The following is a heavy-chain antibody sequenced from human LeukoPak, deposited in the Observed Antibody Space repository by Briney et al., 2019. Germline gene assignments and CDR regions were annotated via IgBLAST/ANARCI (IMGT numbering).Heavy chain of an antibody. J-gene: IGHJ4*02. V-gene: IGHV4-38-2*02. CDR1: GYSISSGYY. Sequence: SETLSLTCTVSGYSISSGYYWGWIRQPPGKGLEWIGSIYHSGSTYYNPSLKSRVTISVDTSKNQFSLKLSSVTAADTAVYYCARDSLYYYDSSGYYPHLFDYWGQGTLVTVSS. D-gene: IGHD3-22*01. CDR2: IYHSGST. CDR3: ARDSLYYYDSSGYYPHLFDY.